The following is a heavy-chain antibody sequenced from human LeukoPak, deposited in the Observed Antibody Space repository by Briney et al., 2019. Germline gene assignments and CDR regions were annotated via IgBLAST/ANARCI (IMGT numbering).Heavy chain of an antibody. V-gene: IGHV4-59*08. J-gene: IGHJ4*02. Sequence: SETLSLTCTVSGGSISSYYWSWIRQPPGKGLEWIGYIYYSGSTNYNPSLKSRVTISIDTSKNQSSLKLSSVTAADTAVYYCARGTTVTTPDYWGQGTLVTVSS. D-gene: IGHD4-17*01. CDR2: IYYSGST. CDR3: ARGTTVTTPDY. CDR1: GGSISSYY.